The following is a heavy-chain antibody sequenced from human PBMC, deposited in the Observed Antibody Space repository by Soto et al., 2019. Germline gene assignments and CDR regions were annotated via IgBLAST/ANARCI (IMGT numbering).Heavy chain of an antibody. Sequence: SGTTLVNPTHTLTLTCTFSGFSLTPRGVGVGWLRQPPGKALEWLALIYWNDEKRYSPSLKSRLTITKDTSRNQVVLTMTNMDPVDTATYYCAHRLRWLANFDYWGQGTLVTVSS. CDR1: GFSLTPRGVG. J-gene: IGHJ4*02. CDR3: AHRLRWLANFDY. D-gene: IGHD6-19*01. V-gene: IGHV2-5*01. CDR2: IYWNDEK.